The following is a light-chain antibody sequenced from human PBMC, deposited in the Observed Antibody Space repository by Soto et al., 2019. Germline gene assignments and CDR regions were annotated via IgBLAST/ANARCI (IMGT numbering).Light chain of an antibody. V-gene: IGKV1-39*01. CDR1: QSISSY. Sequence: DKKMTQSLSSLSVSLGDRVTITCRASQSISSYLNWYQQKPGKAPKLLIYGASSLQSGVPSRFSGSGSGTDFTLTISSLQTEDFATYYCQQSYSPPRTFGQGTKVDIK. CDR3: QQSYSPPRT. J-gene: IGKJ1*01. CDR2: GAS.